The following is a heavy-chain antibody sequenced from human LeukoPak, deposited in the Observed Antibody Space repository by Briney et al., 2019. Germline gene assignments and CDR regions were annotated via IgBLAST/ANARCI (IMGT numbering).Heavy chain of an antibody. CDR2: FDYSGYT. V-gene: IGHV4-59*08. D-gene: IGHD2/OR15-2a*01. CDR1: GGSIIDYS. J-gene: IGHJ5*02. CDR3: ARVSRSESAVHP. Sequence: PSESLSLTCTVSGGSIIDYSWSWIRQPPGKGLEWLGYFDYSGYTNYNPSLRSRLTMSVDTSNYQLSLKVRSVTAADTAVYYCARVSRSESAVHPGGQGTLVTVSS.